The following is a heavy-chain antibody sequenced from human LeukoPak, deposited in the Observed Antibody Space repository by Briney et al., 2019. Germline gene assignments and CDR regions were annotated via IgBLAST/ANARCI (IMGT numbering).Heavy chain of an antibody. CDR2: VYYTGST. Sequence: SETLSLTCSVSGGYISSYHWSWIRQPPGKGLEWIGFVYYTGSTNYTPSLKSRVTISVDTSKNQFSLRLSSVTAADTAVYYCARDIGYCSGGSCYFGTVDIWGQGTMVTVSS. CDR1: GGYISSYH. V-gene: IGHV4-59*01. D-gene: IGHD2-15*01. J-gene: IGHJ3*02. CDR3: ARDIGYCSGGSCYFGTVDI.